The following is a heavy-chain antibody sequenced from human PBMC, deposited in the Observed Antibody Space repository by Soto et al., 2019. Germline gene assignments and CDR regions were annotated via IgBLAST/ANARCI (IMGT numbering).Heavy chain of an antibody. Sequence: QVQLQESGPGLVKPSQTLSLTCTVSGGSISSGGYYWSWIRQHPGKGLEWIGYIYYSGSTYYNPSLKSRVTKSVDTSNNQFSLNLSSVAAADTAVYYCARLVSPYGDYSTYYCGMDVWGQGTTVTVSS. CDR2: IYYSGST. CDR1: GGSISSGGYY. CDR3: ARLVSPYGDYSTYYCGMDV. V-gene: IGHV4-31*03. J-gene: IGHJ6*02. D-gene: IGHD4-17*01.